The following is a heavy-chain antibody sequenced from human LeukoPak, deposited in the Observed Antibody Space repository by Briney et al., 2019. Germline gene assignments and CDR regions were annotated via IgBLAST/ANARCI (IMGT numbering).Heavy chain of an antibody. CDR1: GFTFSSYG. CDR2: IRYDGSNK. Sequence: GGSLRLSCAASGFTFSSYGMHWVRQAPGKGLEWVAFIRYDGSNKYYADSVKGRFTISRDNSKNTLYLQMNSLRAGDTAVYYCFTFGGVIVRYYFDYWGQGTLVTVSS. CDR3: FTFGGVIVRYYFDY. D-gene: IGHD3-16*02. J-gene: IGHJ4*02. V-gene: IGHV3-30*02.